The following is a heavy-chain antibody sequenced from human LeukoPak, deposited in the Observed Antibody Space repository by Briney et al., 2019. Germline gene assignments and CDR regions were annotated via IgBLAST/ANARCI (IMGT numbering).Heavy chain of an antibody. D-gene: IGHD3-10*01. V-gene: IGHV4-39*07. J-gene: IGHJ3*02. CDR1: GGSISRTSYY. CDR2: VFDSGST. Sequence: SETLSLTCTVSGGSISRTSYYWDWIRQPPGKGLEWIGNVFDSGSTHYNPSLKSRVTISADTSKNQFSLKLSSVTAADTAVYYCASMWFGPLPGAFDIWGQGTMVTVSS. CDR3: ASMWFGPLPGAFDI.